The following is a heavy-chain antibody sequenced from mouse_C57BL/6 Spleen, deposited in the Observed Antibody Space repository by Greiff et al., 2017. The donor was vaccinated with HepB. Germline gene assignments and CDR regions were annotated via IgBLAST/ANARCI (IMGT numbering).Heavy chain of an antibody. CDR2: IDPSDSYT. CDR3: ARSGGYAWFAY. Sequence: QVQLQQPGAELVKPGASVKLSCKASGYTFTSYWMQWVKQRPGQGLEWIGEIDPSDSYTNYNQKFKGKATLTVDTSSSTAYMQLSSLTSEDSAVYYCARSGGYAWFAYWGQGTLVTVSA. D-gene: IGHD2-2*01. CDR1: GYTFTSYW. J-gene: IGHJ3*01. V-gene: IGHV1-50*01.